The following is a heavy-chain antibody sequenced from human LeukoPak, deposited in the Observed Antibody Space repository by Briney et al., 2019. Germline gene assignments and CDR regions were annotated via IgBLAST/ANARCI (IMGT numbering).Heavy chain of an antibody. CDR1: GYTFTGYY. J-gene: IGHJ4*02. CDR2: INPNSGGT. V-gene: IGHV1-2*02. Sequence: GASVKVSCKASGYTFTGYYMHWVRQAPGQGLEWMGWINPNSGGTNYAQKFQGRVTMTRDTSISTAYMELSRLRSDDTAVYYCARGYCSRTSCYLPWDYWGQGNLVTASS. CDR3: ARGYCSRTSCYLPWDY. D-gene: IGHD2-2*01.